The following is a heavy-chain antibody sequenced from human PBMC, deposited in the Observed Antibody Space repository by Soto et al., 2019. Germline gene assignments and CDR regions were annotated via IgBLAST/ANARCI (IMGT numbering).Heavy chain of an antibody. CDR1: GFTFSSYD. D-gene: IGHD4-17*01. V-gene: IGHV3-13*04. CDR3: ARDYYGDFYYYGMDV. CDR2: IGTAGDT. Sequence: GGSLRLSCAASGFTFSSYDMHWVRQATGKGLEWVSAIGTAGDTYYPGSVKGRFTISRENAKNSLYLQMNSLRAGDTAVYYCARDYYGDFYYYGMDVWGQGTTVTVSS. J-gene: IGHJ6*02.